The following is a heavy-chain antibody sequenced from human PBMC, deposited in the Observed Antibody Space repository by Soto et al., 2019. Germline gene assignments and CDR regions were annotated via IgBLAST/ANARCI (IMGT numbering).Heavy chain of an antibody. J-gene: IGHJ5*02. CDR1: GGSISSGDYY. D-gene: IGHD6-13*01. CDR2: IYYSGST. Sequence: PSETLSHTCTVSGGSISSGDYYWSWILQPPGKGLEWIGYIYYSGSTYYNPSLKSRVTISVDTSKNQFSLKLSSVTAADTAVYYCAREAPGSSWFDPWGQGTRVAVSS. V-gene: IGHV4-30-4*01. CDR3: AREAPGSSWFDP.